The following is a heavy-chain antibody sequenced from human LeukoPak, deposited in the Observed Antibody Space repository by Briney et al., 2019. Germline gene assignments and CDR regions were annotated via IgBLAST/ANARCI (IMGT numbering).Heavy chain of an antibody. Sequence: ASVKVSCKASGYTFTSYYMHWVRQAPGQGLEWMGGIIPIFGTANYAQKFQGRVTITADESTSTAYMELSSLRSEDTAVYYCARVKAYSYGRHIYFDYWGQGTLVTVSS. J-gene: IGHJ4*02. D-gene: IGHD5-18*01. CDR3: ARVKAYSYGRHIYFDY. V-gene: IGHV1-69*13. CDR2: IIPIFGTA. CDR1: GYTFTSYY.